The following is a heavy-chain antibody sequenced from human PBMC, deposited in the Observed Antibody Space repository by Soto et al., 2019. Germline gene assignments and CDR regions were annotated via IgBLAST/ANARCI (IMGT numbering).Heavy chain of an antibody. D-gene: IGHD5-12*01. CDR2: INWDSNSV. V-gene: IGHV3-9*01. CDR3: ASGNSGCYDY. Sequence: EVQLVVSGGGLVQPGRSLRLSCLASGFTFDDYDMHWVRQAPGKGLEWVSGINWDSNSVGYADSVKGRFTISRDNAKNSLYLLMNTLRGEDTALYFCASGNSGCYDYWCQGTLVTVSS. J-gene: IGHJ4*02. CDR1: GFTFDDYD.